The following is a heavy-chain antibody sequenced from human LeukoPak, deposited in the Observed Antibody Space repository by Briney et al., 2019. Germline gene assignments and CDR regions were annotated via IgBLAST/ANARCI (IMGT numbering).Heavy chain of an antibody. D-gene: IGHD6-19*01. V-gene: IGHV4-59*12. CDR1: GGSISSYY. CDR2: IYYSGST. J-gene: IGHJ6*03. CDR3: ARDVSSGWYYYYYYYMDV. Sequence: PSETLSLTCTVSGGSISSYYWSWIRQPPGKGLEWIGYIYYSGSTYYNPSLKSRVTISVDTSKNQFSLKLSSVTAADTAVYYCARDVSSGWYYYYYYYMDVWGKGTTVTVSS.